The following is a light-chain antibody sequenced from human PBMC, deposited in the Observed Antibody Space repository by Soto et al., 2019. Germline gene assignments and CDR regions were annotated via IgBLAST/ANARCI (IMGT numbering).Light chain of an antibody. V-gene: IGKV1-33*01. J-gene: IGKJ2*01. CDR2: DAS. CDR3: QQYNVVPPT. Sequence: DIQMTQSPSSLSAFLGDRVTITCRASQDISIYLNWSQQKPGKAPKLLIYDASNLENGVPSRFSGSGSGTDFTLTINSLQPDEIATYYCQQYNVVPPTFGQGTRLEI. CDR1: QDISIY.